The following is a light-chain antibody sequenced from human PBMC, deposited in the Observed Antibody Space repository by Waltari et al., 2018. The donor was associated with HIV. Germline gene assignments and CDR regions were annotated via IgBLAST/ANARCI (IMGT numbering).Light chain of an antibody. CDR3: CSYAGPDTFFV. V-gene: IGLV2-23*02. CDR1: VRDIGTFNL. J-gene: IGLJ1*01. CDR2: EVS. Sequence: QSGLTQPASVSGSLGQSITIFCTGSVRDIGTFNLVSWYQQFPGKAPKVIISEVSKRPSGISDRFSGSKSANSVSLRISGLRPEDEADYFCCSYAGPDTFFVFGGGT.